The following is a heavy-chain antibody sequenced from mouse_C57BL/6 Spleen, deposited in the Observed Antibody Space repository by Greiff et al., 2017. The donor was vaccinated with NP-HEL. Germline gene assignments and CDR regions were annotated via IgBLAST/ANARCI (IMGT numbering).Heavy chain of an antibody. CDR3: TSYSNYFFDY. V-gene: IGHV5-9-1*02. CDR2: ISSGGDYI. D-gene: IGHD2-5*01. CDR1: GFTFSSYA. J-gene: IGHJ2*01. Sequence: EVNVVESGEGLVKPGGSLKLSCAASGFTFSSYAMSWVRQTPEKRLEWVAYISSGGDYIYYADTVKGRFTISRDNARNTLYLQMSSLKSEDTAMYYCTSYSNYFFDYWGQGTTLTVSS.